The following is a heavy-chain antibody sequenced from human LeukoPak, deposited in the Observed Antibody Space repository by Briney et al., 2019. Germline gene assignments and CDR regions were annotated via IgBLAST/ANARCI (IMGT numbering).Heavy chain of an antibody. D-gene: IGHD3-10*01. CDR2: IKSNADGGTT. CDR1: GFTFSKAW. CDR3: ARAPGGWFGDFPTGMDV. V-gene: IGHV3-15*01. J-gene: IGHJ6*02. Sequence: GGSLRLSCAASGFTFSKAWMSWVRQATGKGLEWLGRIKSNADGGTTDYAAPVQGRITISRDDSQNTLYLQMNSLRAEDTAVYYCARAPGGWFGDFPTGMDVWGQGTTVTVSS.